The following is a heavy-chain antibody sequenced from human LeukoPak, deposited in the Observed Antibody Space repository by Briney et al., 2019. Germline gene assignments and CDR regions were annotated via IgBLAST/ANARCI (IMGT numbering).Heavy chain of an antibody. CDR2: INHSGST. CDR3: ARLYDFWSGYQYYYYYYMDV. V-gene: IGHV4-34*01. J-gene: IGHJ6*03. Sequence: SGTLSLTCAVYGGSFSGYYWSWIRQPPGKGLEWIGEINHSGSTNYSPSLKSRVTISVDTSKNQFSLKLSSVTAADTAVYYCARLYDFWSGYQYYYYYYMDVWGKGTTVTVSS. D-gene: IGHD3-3*01. CDR1: GGSFSGYY.